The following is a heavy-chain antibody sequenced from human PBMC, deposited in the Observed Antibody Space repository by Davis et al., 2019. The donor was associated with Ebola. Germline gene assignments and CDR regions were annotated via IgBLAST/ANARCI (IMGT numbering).Heavy chain of an antibody. Sequence: GGSLRLSCAASGFTFSDYYMSWIRQAPGKGLEWVSYISSSGSTIYYADSVKGRFTISRDNAKNSLYLQMNSLRAEDTAVYYCARGEVDTAMGVYYYYGMDVWGQGTTVTVSS. V-gene: IGHV3-11*01. CDR3: ARGEVDTAMGVYYYYGMDV. D-gene: IGHD5-18*01. CDR1: GFTFSDYY. J-gene: IGHJ6*02. CDR2: ISSSGSTI.